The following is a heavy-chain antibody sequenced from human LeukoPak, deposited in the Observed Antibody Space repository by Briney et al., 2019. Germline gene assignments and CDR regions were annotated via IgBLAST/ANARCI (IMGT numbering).Heavy chain of an antibody. Sequence: KTSETLSLTCTVSGSSIVGYHWSWLRQPPGTGLEWIGYISDSGSTNYNRSLESRVTISVDTSKNQFSLKLSSVTAADTAVYYCARLTRLRRYAFDIWGQGTMVTVSS. D-gene: IGHD2-15*01. V-gene: IGHV4-59*12. CDR3: ARLTRLRRYAFDI. J-gene: IGHJ3*02. CDR1: GSSIVGYH. CDR2: ISDSGST.